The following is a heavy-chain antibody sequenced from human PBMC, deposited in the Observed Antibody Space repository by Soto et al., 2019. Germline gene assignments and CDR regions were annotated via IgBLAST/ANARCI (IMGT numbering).Heavy chain of an antibody. J-gene: IGHJ4*02. D-gene: IGHD7-27*01. CDR3: ATQLTGDLDF. CDR2: IIPVFGTP. V-gene: IGHV1-69*13. Sequence: QVQLVQSGAEVRKPGSSVKVSCVASGGTFSTSAMNWVRQAPGQGLEWVGGIIPVFGTPTYAQSLQGRVTITVDVSTTTAYLELNRLRPEDTAVYYCATQLTGDLDFWGQGTLVIISS. CDR1: GGTFSTSA.